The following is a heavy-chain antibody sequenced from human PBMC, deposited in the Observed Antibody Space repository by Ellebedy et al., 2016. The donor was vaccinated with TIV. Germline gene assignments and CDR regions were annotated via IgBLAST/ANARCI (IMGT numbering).Heavy chain of an antibody. CDR1: GYTFTSYG. V-gene: IGHV1-18*01. CDR2: ISVDNGNT. CDR3: ARAGFCSSGLCYMAAGLDV. Sequence: ASVKVSCXASGYTFTSYGITWVRQAPGQGLEWMGWISVDNGNTIYGETLQGRVTMTTDTSTSTAYMELRSLRSDDTAVYYCARAGFCSSGLCYMAAGLDVWGKGSTVTVSS. J-gene: IGHJ6*04. D-gene: IGHD2-8*01.